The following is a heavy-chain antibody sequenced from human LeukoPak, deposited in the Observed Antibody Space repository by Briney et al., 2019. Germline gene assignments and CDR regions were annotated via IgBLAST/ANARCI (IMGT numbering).Heavy chain of an antibody. CDR3: ARSNQADDY. Sequence: GGSLRLSCAASGFTFSSYWMHWVRQAPGKGLVWVSRISGDGSDTRYVDSVKGRFTISRDNAKNTLYLQMDSLRAEDTGVYYCARSNQADDYWGQGTLVTVSS. CDR2: ISGDGSDT. V-gene: IGHV3-74*01. D-gene: IGHD1-14*01. CDR1: GFTFSSYW. J-gene: IGHJ4*02.